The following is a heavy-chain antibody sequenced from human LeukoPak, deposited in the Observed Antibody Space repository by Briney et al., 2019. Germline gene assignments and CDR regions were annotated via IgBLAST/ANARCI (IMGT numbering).Heavy chain of an antibody. V-gene: IGHV1-3*01. J-gene: IGHJ4*02. CDR1: GYTFTSYA. D-gene: IGHD3-10*01. CDR3: ARDFGYYYGSGSYYIPSYFDY. Sequence: ASVKVSCKASGYTFTSYAMHWVRQAPGQRLEWMGWINAGNGNTKYSQKFQGRVTITRDTSASTAYMELSSLRSEDTAVYYCARDFGYYYGSGSYYIPSYFDYWGQGTLVTVSS. CDR2: INAGNGNT.